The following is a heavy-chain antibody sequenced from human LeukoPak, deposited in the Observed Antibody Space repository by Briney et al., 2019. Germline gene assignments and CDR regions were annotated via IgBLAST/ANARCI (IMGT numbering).Heavy chain of an antibody. J-gene: IGHJ4*02. Sequence: GGSLRLSCVASGFTFSSNSMHWVRQAPGKGLEWVAVIWYDGSNKYYADSVKGRFTISRDNSKNTLYLQMNSLRAEDTAVYYCARDRGTYYYDSSGYYYDYWGQGTLVTVSS. D-gene: IGHD3-22*01. CDR1: GFTFSSNS. CDR3: ARDRGTYYYDSSGYYYDY. V-gene: IGHV3-33*08. CDR2: IWYDGSNK.